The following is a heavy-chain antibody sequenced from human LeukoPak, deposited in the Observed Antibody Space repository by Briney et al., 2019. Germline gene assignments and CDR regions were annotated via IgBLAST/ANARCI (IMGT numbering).Heavy chain of an antibody. J-gene: IGHJ3*02. CDR3: ARVRGVTVDAFDI. CDR2: ISGSGGST. Sequence: PGGSLRLSCAASGFTFSSYAMSWVRQAPGKGLEWASAISGSGGSTYYADSVKGRFTISRDNSKNTLYLQMNSLRAEDTAVYYCARVRGVTVDAFDIWGQGTMVTVSS. CDR1: GFTFSSYA. V-gene: IGHV3-23*01. D-gene: IGHD3-16*02.